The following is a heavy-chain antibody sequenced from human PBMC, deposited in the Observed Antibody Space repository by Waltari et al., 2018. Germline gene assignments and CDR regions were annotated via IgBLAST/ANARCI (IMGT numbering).Heavy chain of an antibody. CDR3: ASMATTSDFDY. CDR2: IWHDGTYK. Sequence: QVRLEQSGGGVVQPGGSLRISWAASGFTFSDHGMLWVRQAPGMGLEWVSLIWHDGTYKYYADFVKGRFSISRDNSKNMVYLQMNGLRAEDTAVYFCASMATTSDFDYWGQGALVTVSS. V-gene: IGHV3-33*01. J-gene: IGHJ4*02. CDR1: GFTFSDHG. D-gene: IGHD4-17*01.